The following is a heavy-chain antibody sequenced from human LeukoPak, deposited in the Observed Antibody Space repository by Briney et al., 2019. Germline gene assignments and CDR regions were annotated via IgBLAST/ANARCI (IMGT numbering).Heavy chain of an antibody. CDR1: GGSISSYY. CDR2: IYYSGSP. V-gene: IGHV4-59*08. D-gene: IGHD4-11*01. Sequence: SETLSLTCTVSGGSISSYYWSWIRHPPGKGLEWIGYIYYSGSPNYNPSLKSRVTISVDTSKNQFSLKLSSVTAADTAVYYCARHRYSKGTLDYWSQGTLVTVSS. CDR3: ARHRYSKGTLDY. J-gene: IGHJ4*02.